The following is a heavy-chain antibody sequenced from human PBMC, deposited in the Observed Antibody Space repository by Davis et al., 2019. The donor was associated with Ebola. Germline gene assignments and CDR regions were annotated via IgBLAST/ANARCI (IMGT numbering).Heavy chain of an antibody. D-gene: IGHD2-2*01. CDR3: ARDGLYCSSTSCYRTYYYYGMDV. V-gene: IGHV3-53*01. CDR1: GFTVSSNY. J-gene: IGHJ6*02. Sequence: GGSLRLSCAASGFTVSSNYMSWVRQAPGKGLEWVSVIYSGGSTYYADSVKGRFTISRDNSKNTLYLQMNSLRAEDTAVYYCARDGLYCSSTSCYRTYYYYGMDVWGQGTTVTVSS. CDR2: IYSGGST.